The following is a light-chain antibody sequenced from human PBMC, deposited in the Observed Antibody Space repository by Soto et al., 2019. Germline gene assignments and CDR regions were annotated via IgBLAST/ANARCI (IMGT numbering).Light chain of an antibody. J-gene: IGLJ2*01. CDR3: SSYTSGTTPVV. CDR1: TTDVGGYNY. V-gene: IGLV2-14*01. Sequence: QSVLTQPASVSGSPGQSITISCTGTTTDVGGYNYVSWYQQCPGKAPKLLIYEVSNRPSAVSNRFSGSKSGNTASLTISTLQADDEADYFCSSYTSGTTPVVFGGGTKVTVL. CDR2: EVS.